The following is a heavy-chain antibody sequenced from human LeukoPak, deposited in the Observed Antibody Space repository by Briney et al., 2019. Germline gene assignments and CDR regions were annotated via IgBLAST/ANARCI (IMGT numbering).Heavy chain of an antibody. CDR2: INWNGGNT. D-gene: IGHD3-22*01. CDR3: ARPIDSSGFPHHAFDI. J-gene: IGHJ3*02. V-gene: IGHV3-20*04. CDR1: GFTFDDYG. Sequence: GGSLRLSCAASGFTFDDYGMSWVRHAPGKGLEWVSGINWNGGNTGYADSVKGRFTISRDNAKNSPYLQMNSLRAEDTALYYCARPIDSSGFPHHAFDIWGQGTMVTVSS.